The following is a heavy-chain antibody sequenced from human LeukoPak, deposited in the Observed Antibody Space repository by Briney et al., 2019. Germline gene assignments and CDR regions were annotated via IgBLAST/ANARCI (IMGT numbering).Heavy chain of an antibody. D-gene: IGHD1-1*01. V-gene: IGHV3-23*01. CDR3: ARMNGLLDAFDI. CDR1: GFTFSSYS. CDR2: LSGSASST. J-gene: IGHJ3*02. Sequence: GGSLRLSCAASGFTFSSYSMTWVRQAPGKGLEWVSSLSGSASSTFYADSVKGRFTISRDNSKNTLYLQMNSLRAEDTAVYYCARMNGLLDAFDIWGQGTMVTVSS.